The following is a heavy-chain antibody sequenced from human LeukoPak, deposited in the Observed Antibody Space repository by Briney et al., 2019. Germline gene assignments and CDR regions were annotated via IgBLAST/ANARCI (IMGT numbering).Heavy chain of an antibody. CDR1: GGSPSSGSYY. CDR3: ARRGSGSYYGAFDI. D-gene: IGHD1-26*01. J-gene: IGHJ3*02. Sequence: PSGTLSLTCTVSGGSPSSGSYYWGWVRPPPGEGLGWGVGIYYSGSTSYNPSLKSRVTIYVDTCTNQFSLWLSSVTAADTAVYYCARRGSGSYYGAFDIWLQGTMVTVSS. V-gene: IGHV4-39*01. CDR2: IYYSGST.